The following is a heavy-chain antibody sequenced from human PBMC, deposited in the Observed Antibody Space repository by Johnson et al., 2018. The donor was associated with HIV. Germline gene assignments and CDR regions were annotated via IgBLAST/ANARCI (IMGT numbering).Heavy chain of an antibody. V-gene: IGHV3-66*01. J-gene: IGHJ3*02. Sequence: VQLVESGGGLVQPGGSLRLSCAASGFTVSSNYMSWVRQAPGRGLECVSIIYSDGNTYYADSLKGRFTISRDSSMNTLYLQMNSLRAEDTAVYYCAKAREYDSTGHDAFDIWGQGTMVTVSS. D-gene: IGHD3-22*01. CDR3: AKAREYDSTGHDAFDI. CDR2: IYSDGNT. CDR1: GFTVSSNY.